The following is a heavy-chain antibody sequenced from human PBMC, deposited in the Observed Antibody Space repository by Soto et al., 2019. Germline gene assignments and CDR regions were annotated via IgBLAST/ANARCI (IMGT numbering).Heavy chain of an antibody. Sequence: EAQLVESGGGLVQPGGSLRLSCAASEFTVSSNYMSWVRQAPGKGLEWVSVIYTGGSTWYADSVKGRFTISRDNSKNTLYLQINTLRAEDTAVYYCASGPRGFDYWGQGTLVTVSS. CDR2: IYTGGST. CDR3: ASGPRGFDY. J-gene: IGHJ4*02. V-gene: IGHV3-66*01. CDR1: EFTVSSNY. D-gene: IGHD7-27*01.